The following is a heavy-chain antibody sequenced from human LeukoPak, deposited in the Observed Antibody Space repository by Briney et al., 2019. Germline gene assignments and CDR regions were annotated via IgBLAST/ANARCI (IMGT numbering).Heavy chain of an antibody. CDR2: INHSGST. Sequence: PSETLSLTCAVYGGSFSGYYWSWIRQPPVKGLEWIGEINHSGSTNYNPSLKSRVTISVDTSKNQFSLKLSSVTAADTAVYYCARSRRAAGTRDFYYWGQGTLVTVSS. J-gene: IGHJ4*02. CDR3: ARSRRAAGTRDFYY. D-gene: IGHD6-13*01. V-gene: IGHV4-34*01. CDR1: GGSFSGYY.